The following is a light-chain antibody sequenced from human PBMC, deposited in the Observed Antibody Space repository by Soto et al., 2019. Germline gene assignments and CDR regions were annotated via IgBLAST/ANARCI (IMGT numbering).Light chain of an antibody. Sequence: EIVLTQSPGTLSLSPGERATLSCRASQSVSSSYLAWYQQKPGQAPRLLIYGASTRATGIPDRFSGIVSGTDFTLTISRLEPEDFAVYYCQQYGSSTTTLGQGTRLEIK. CDR1: QSVSSSY. CDR2: GAS. J-gene: IGKJ5*01. CDR3: QQYGSSTTT. V-gene: IGKV3-20*01.